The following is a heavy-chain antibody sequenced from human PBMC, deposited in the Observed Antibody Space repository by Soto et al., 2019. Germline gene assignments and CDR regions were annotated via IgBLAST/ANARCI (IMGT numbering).Heavy chain of an antibody. CDR2: IVVGSGNT. V-gene: IGHV1-58*01. CDR1: GFTFTSSA. D-gene: IGHD3-22*01. J-gene: IGHJ4*02. CDR3: AEEYYNELDSSGLFDY. Sequence: SVKVSCKASGFTFTSSAVQWVRQARGQRLEWIGWIVVGSGNTNYAQKFQERVTITRDMSTSTAYMELSSLRSEDTAVYYCAEEYYNELDSSGLFDYWGQGTLVPVYS.